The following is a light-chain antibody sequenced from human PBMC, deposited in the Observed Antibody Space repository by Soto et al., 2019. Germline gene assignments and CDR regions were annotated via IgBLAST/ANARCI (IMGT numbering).Light chain of an antibody. CDR2: GAS. CDR1: QSVSNNY. J-gene: IGKJ4*01. Sequence: EIVLTQSPGTLSLSPGERATLSCRASQSVSNNYLAWYQQKPGQAPRLLISGASSRATGIPDRFSGSGSGTDFTHTISRLEPEDFAVYYCQQSGSSPLTFGGGTKVEIK. CDR3: QQSGSSPLT. V-gene: IGKV3-20*01.